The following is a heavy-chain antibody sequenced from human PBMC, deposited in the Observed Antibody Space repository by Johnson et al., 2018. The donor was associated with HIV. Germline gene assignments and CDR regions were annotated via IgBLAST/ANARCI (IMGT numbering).Heavy chain of an antibody. V-gene: IGHV3-66*02. CDR2: IYSGGYT. CDR3: AREGAWEVRPGAFDI. CDR1: GFTVSINY. Sequence: VQLVESGGGVVQPGRSLRLSCAASGFTVSINYMSWVRQAPGKGLEWVSVIYSGGYTYYADSVKGRFTISRDNSKNTLYLQMNSLRAEDTAVYYCAREGAWEVRPGAFDIWGQGTMVTVSS. D-gene: IGHD1-26*01. J-gene: IGHJ3*02.